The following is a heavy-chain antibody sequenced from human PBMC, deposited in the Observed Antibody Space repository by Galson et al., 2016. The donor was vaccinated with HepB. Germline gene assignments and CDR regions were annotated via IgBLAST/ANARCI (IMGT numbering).Heavy chain of an antibody. V-gene: IGHV3-9*01. CDR2: VTWNSGST. CDR3: AKDVDTGFGGVFDS. J-gene: IGHJ4*02. Sequence: SLRLSCAVSGFAFDDYAMHWVRQAPGKGLEWVSGVTWNSGSTGYAASVKGRFTISRDNAKNSLYLQMNSLRPEDTALYCCAKDVDTGFGGVFDSWGQGTLVTVSS. CDR1: GFAFDDYA. D-gene: IGHD3-10*01.